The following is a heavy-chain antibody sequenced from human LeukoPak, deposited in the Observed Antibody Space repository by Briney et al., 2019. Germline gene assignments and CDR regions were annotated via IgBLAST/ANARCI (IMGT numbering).Heavy chain of an antibody. CDR3: AQGEFLEWLPLDY. J-gene: IGHJ4*02. D-gene: IGHD3-3*01. CDR2: IYYGGST. CDR1: SGSISSGDYY. Sequence: SQTLSLTCTVSSGSISSGDYYWSWIRQPPGKGLEWIGYIYYGGSTYYNPSLKSRVTISVDTSKNQFSLKLSSVTAADTAVYYCAQGEFLEWLPLDYWGQGTLVTVSS. V-gene: IGHV4-30-4*08.